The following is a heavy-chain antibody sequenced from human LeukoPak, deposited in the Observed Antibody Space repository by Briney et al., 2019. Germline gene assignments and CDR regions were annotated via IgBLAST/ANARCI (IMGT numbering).Heavy chain of an antibody. V-gene: IGHV3-23*01. Sequence: GGSLRLSCAASGFTFNNYAMTWVRQAPGKGLEWVSVISGSGINTYYADSVKGRFTISRDNSKNTLYLQMNSLRAEDTAIYYCAKEPNHSSDYWDYWGQGTLVTVSS. J-gene: IGHJ4*02. CDR2: ISGSGINT. D-gene: IGHD3-22*01. CDR1: GFTFNNYA. CDR3: AKEPNHSSDYWDY.